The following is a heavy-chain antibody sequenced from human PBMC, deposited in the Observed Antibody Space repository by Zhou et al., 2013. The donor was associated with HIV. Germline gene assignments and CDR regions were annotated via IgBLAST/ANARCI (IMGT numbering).Heavy chain of an antibody. J-gene: IGHJ4*02. V-gene: IGHV1-69*05. Sequence: QVQLVQSGAEVKKPGSSVKVSCKASGGTFSSYAISWVRQAPGQGLEWMGGIIPIFGTANYAQKFQGRVTITTDESTSTAYMELSSLRSEDTAVYYCARLTDCSSTSCYMGYFDYWGQGTLVTVSS. CDR3: ARLTDCSSTSCYMGYFDY. D-gene: IGHD2-2*02. CDR2: IIPIFGTA. CDR1: GGTFSSYA.